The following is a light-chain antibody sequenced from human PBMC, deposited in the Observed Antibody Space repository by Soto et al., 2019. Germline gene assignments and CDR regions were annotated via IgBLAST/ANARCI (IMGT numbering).Light chain of an antibody. CDR3: QQYTKWPPYT. CDR2: GAS. J-gene: IGKJ2*01. V-gene: IGKV3-15*01. CDR1: QSLNNN. Sequence: EIVMTQSPATLSVSPGERATLSCRASQSLNNNLAWYQQKPGQAPRLLIYGASTRATGIPARFSGSGSGTEFTLTISSLQSEDFAVYYCQQYTKWPPYTFGQGTKLEIK.